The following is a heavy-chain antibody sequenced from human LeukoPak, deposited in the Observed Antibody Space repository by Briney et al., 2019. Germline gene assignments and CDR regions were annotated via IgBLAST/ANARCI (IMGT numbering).Heavy chain of an antibody. D-gene: IGHD6-13*01. CDR1: GFTVSSNY. J-gene: IGHJ4*02. CDR2: IHSGGST. V-gene: IGHV3-66*01. Sequence: GGSLRLSCAASGFTVSSNYMSWVRQAPGKGLEWVSVIHSGGSTYYADSVKGRFTISRYNSKSTLYLQMNSLRGEDTAVYYCAKDYPPARPGVAAAHYWGQGTLVTVSS. CDR3: AKDYPPARPGVAAAHY.